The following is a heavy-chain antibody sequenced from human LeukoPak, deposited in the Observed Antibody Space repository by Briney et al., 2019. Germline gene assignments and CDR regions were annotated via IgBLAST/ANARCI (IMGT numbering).Heavy chain of an antibody. J-gene: IGHJ4*02. D-gene: IGHD2-8*01. V-gene: IGHV4-34*01. CDR2: INHSGST. CDR3: AVGYCTNGACSLGPIAY. CDR1: GGSFSGYY. Sequence: TSETLSLTCAVYGGSFSGYYWSWIRQPPGKGLEWIGEINHSGSTNYNPSLKSRVTISVDTSKNQFSLKLSSVTAADTAVYYCAVGYCTNGACSLGPIAYWGQGTLVTVSS.